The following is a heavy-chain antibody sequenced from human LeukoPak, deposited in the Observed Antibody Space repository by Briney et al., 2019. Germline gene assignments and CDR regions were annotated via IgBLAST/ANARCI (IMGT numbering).Heavy chain of an antibody. J-gene: IGHJ4*02. V-gene: IGHV3-23*01. CDR1: GFTFISYW. Sequence: GGSLRLSCAASGFTFISYWMSWVCQAPGKGLEWVSATSTSGGSAYYADSVKGRFTISRNNSKNTLYLQMDSLRADDTAVYYCARYSGSYYYPPAWDLWGQGTLVTVSS. CDR3: ARYSGSYYYPPAWDL. D-gene: IGHD1-26*01. CDR2: TSTSGGSA.